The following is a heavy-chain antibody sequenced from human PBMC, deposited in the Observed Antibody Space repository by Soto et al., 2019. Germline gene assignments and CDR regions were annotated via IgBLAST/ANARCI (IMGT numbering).Heavy chain of an antibody. V-gene: IGHV3-23*01. D-gene: IGHD3-16*02. Sequence: EVQLLESGGGLVQPGGSLSLSCAASGFTFSSYAMSWVRQAPGKGLEWVSALSGSGGSTYYADSVKRRFTISRDNSNNTLYLKINSLSAEDTDVYYCAKGYTVVSQGTEYWGRESMVIV. CDR2: LSGSGGST. CDR3: AKGYTVVSQGTEY. CDR1: GFTFSSYA. J-gene: IGHJ4*02.